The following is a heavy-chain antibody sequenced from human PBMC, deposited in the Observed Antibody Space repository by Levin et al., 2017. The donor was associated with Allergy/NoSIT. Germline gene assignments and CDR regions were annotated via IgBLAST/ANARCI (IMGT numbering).Heavy chain of an antibody. D-gene: IGHD2-15*01. CDR2: ISSSSSYI. Sequence: GGSLRLSCAASGFTFSSYSMNWVRQAPGKGLEWVSSISSSSSYIYYADSVKGRFTISRDNAKNSLYLQMNSLRAEDTAVYYCARDRYCSGGSCYSVGYFDYWGQGTLVTVSS. CDR3: ARDRYCSGGSCYSVGYFDY. V-gene: IGHV3-21*01. J-gene: IGHJ4*02. CDR1: GFTFSSYS.